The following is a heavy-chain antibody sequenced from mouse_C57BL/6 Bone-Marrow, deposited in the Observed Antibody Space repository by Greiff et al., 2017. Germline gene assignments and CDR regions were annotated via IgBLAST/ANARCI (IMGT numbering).Heavy chain of an antibody. CDR1: GYTFTSYW. Sequence: QVHVKQSGAELAKPGASVKLSCKASGYTFTSYWLHWVKQRPGQGLEWIGYINPSSGYTKYNQKFKDKATLTADKSSSTAYMQLSSLTYEDSAVYYCARSPKGYFDYWGQGTTLTVSS. CDR3: ARSPKGYFDY. J-gene: IGHJ2*01. V-gene: IGHV1-7*01. CDR2: INPSSGYT.